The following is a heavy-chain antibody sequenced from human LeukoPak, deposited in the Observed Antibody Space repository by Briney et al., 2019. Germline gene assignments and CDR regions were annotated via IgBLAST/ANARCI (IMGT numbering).Heavy chain of an antibody. J-gene: IGHJ4*02. V-gene: IGHV4-59*01. CDR1: GGSISSYF. Sequence: PSETLSLTCTVSGGSISSYFWNWVRQPPGKGLEWIGYIYYSGSTDYNPSLESRVTISVDTSRNQFSLKLSSVSAADTAIYYCARVTQTDWGVIHYWGQGTLVTVAS. CDR3: ARVTQTDWGVIHY. D-gene: IGHD3-10*01. CDR2: IYYSGST.